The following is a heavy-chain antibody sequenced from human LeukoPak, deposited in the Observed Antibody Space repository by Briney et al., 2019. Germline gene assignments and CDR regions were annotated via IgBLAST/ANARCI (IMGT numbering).Heavy chain of an antibody. CDR2: IYYSGTT. J-gene: IGHJ5*02. CDR3: ARRSSSWKNWFDP. CDR1: GGSIDSNS. Sequence: TSETPSLTCTVAGGSIDSNSWTWIRQPPGKGLEWIGYIYYSGTTNYNPSLKSRVTMSVDMSTNQFSLKLSSVTAADTAVYYCARRSSSWKNWFDPWGQGTLVTVSS. V-gene: IGHV4-59*01. D-gene: IGHD6-13*01.